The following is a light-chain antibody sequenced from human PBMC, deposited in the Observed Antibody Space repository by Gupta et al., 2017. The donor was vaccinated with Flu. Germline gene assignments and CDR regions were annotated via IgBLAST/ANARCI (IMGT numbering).Light chain of an antibody. CDR1: NIENRI. CDR2: RDI. CDR3: QVWDSSTEV. V-gene: IGLV3-9*01. Sequence: TCGGNNIENRIVHWYQQKPGQAPVLVIYRDISRPAGIAELFSGYNSGNTATLTISGAQAGDEADYYCQVWDSSTEVFGGGTKLTVL. J-gene: IGLJ2*01.